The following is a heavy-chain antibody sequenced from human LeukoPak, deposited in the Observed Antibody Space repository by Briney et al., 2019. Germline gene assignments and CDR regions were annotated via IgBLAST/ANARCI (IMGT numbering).Heavy chain of an antibody. J-gene: IGHJ6*03. CDR1: GGTFSSYA. V-gene: IGHV1-69*13. CDR2: IIPIFGTA. CDR3: ARVPNYYYYMDA. Sequence: SVKVSCKASGGTFSSYAISWVRQAPGQGLEWMGGIIPIFGTANYAQKFQGRVTITADESTSTAYMELSSLRSEDTAVYYCARVPNYYYYMDAWGKGTTVTVSS.